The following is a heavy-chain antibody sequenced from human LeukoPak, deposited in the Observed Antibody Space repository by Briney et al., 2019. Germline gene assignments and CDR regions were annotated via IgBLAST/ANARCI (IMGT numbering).Heavy chain of an antibody. CDR2: INDDGGST. CDR1: GFTFSTYW. V-gene: IGHV3-74*01. D-gene: IGHD4-17*01. J-gene: IGHJ2*01. Sequence: GGSLRPSCAASGFTFSTYWMHWVRQAPGKGPVWVSRINDDGGSTSYADSAKGRFTISRDNAKNTLYLQMNSLRAEDTAVYYCARDLQATVTTKGWGFDLWGRGTLVTVSS. CDR3: ARDLQATVTTKGWGFDL.